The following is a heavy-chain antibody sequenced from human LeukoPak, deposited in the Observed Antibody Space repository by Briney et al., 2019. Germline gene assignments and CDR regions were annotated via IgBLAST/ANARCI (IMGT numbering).Heavy chain of an antibody. CDR1: GYTFTGYY. CDR3: ARDYARYCSSGRCYFFDY. D-gene: IGHD2-15*01. Sequence: ASVKVSCKASGYTFTGYYMHWVRQAPGQGLEWMGWINPNTGGTFYGQKFQDRVTMTRDTSISTAYMELSRLRSDDTTVYYCARDYARYCSSGRCYFFDYWGQGTLVTVSS. CDR2: INPNTGGT. J-gene: IGHJ4*02. V-gene: IGHV1-2*02.